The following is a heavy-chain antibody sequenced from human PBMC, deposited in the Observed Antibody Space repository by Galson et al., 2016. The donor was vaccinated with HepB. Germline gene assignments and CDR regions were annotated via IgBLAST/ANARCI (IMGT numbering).Heavy chain of an antibody. CDR2: ISAYNGNI. CDR1: GYTFTKYG. D-gene: IGHD6-19*01. V-gene: IGHV1-18*01. CDR3: ARYDGGWYLNLYYYAMDV. Sequence: SVKVSCKASGYTFTKYGISWVRQAPGQGLEWMGWISAYNGNINYAQNLQGRVTMTTDTSTSTAYMELRSLRSDDTAVYYCARYDGGWYLNLYYYAMDVWGQGTTVTVSS. J-gene: IGHJ6*02.